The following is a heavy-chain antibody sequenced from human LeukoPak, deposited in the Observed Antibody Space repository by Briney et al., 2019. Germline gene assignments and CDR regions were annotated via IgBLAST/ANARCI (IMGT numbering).Heavy chain of an antibody. CDR1: GGSISSYY. CDR2: IYTSGST. D-gene: IGHD5-18*01. CDR3: ARGSPPGYLNWFDP. V-gene: IGHV4-4*07. Sequence: PSETLSLTCTVSGGSISSYYWSWIRQPAGKGLEWIGRIYTSGSTNYNPSLKSRVTMSVDTSKNQFSLKLSSVTAEDTAVYYCARGSPPGYLNWFDPWGQGTLVTVSS. J-gene: IGHJ5*02.